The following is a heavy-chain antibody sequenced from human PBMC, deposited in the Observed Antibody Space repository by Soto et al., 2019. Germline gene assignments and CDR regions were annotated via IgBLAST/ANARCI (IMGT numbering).Heavy chain of an antibody. CDR2: ITRTDST. Sequence: GSLRLSCTASGFTFSNYAMSWVRQAPGKGLEWVSAITRTDSTYYADSVKGRFTISRDNSRNTLYLQMNSLGAEDAALYYCAKALVGEVGATDYWGQGTLVTVSS. CDR1: GFTFSNYA. CDR3: AKALVGEVGATDY. D-gene: IGHD1-26*01. V-gene: IGHV3-23*01. J-gene: IGHJ4*02.